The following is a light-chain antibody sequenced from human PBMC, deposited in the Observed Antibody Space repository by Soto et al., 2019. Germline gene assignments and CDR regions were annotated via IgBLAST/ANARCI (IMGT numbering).Light chain of an antibody. CDR1: SSNIGSNY. CDR2: RNN. Sequence: QLVLTQLPSASGTPGQRVTISCSGSSSNIGSNYVYWYQQLPGTAPKLLIYRNNQRPSGVPDRFSGSKSGTSASLAISGLRSEDEADYYCAAWDDSLSGLVFGTGTKLTVL. CDR3: AAWDDSLSGLV. J-gene: IGLJ1*01. V-gene: IGLV1-47*01.